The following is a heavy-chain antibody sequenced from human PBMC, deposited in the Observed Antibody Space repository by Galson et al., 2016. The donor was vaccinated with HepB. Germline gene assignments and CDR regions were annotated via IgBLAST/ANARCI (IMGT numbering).Heavy chain of an antibody. V-gene: IGHV1-18*01. CDR1: GYTFTSYG. D-gene: IGHD2-2*01. Sequence: SVKVSCKASGYTFTSYGISWVRQAPGQGLEWMGWISAYNGNPNYAQKLQGRVTMTTDTSTTTAYMELRSLRFDDTAVYYCARDHRKIRYQLLEIYYYYYAMDVWGQGTTVTVSS. CDR2: ISAYNGNP. CDR3: ARDHRKIRYQLLEIYYYYYAMDV. J-gene: IGHJ6*02.